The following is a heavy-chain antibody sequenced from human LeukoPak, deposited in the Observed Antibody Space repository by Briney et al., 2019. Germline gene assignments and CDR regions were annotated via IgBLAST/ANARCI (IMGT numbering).Heavy chain of an antibody. D-gene: IGHD6-13*01. V-gene: IGHV1-2*02. CDR3: ARRMAAAGTSWFDP. CDR1: GYTFTGYY. Sequence: GASVKVSCKASGYTFTGYYMHWVRQAPGQGLEWMGWINPNSGGTNYAQKFQGRVTMTRDTSISTAYMELSRLRSDDTAVYYCARRMAAAGTSWFDPWGQGTLVTVSS. CDR2: INPNSGGT. J-gene: IGHJ5*02.